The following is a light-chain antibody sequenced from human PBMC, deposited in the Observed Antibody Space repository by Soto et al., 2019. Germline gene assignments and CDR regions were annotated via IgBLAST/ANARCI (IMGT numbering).Light chain of an antibody. CDR1: ESISTF. CDR3: LQTYKAPT. J-gene: IGKJ1*01. V-gene: IGKV1-39*01. CDR2: AAS. Sequence: DIQVTQSQSSLSASVGDRVTITCRASESISTFLNWYHQKPGQAPKLLIYAASTLQSGVPSRFSGSGSGTHFTLTISSLRPEDCGSYYCLQTYKAPTFGRGTKVDI.